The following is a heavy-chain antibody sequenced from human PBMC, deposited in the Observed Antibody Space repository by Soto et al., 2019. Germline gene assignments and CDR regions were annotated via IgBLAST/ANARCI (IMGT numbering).Heavy chain of an antibody. J-gene: IGHJ4*02. D-gene: IGHD3-22*01. CDR2: INHSGST. CDR1: GGSFSRYY. V-gene: IGHV4-34*01. Sequence: QVQLQQWGAGRLKPSETLSLTRAVYGGSFSRYYWSWIRQPPRNGLERIGEINHSGSTNYNPSLKSRVDVSVDTSKNQFCLKMSYVTAEDQAVYSCARGARGYYDSSGYYSPYYFDYWGQGTLVTVSS. CDR3: ARGARGYYDSSGYYSPYYFDY.